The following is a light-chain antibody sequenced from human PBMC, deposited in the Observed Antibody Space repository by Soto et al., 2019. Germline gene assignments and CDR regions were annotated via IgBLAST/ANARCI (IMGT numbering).Light chain of an antibody. Sequence: SLLTQPPSASGTPGQRVTISCSGSNSNIGGNPVNWYQHVPGTAPQLLIYSHSQRPSGVPDRFSASRSGTSASLAISGLQSEDEADYFCAVWDDSLKVVLFGGGTKLTVL. CDR3: AVWDDSLKVVL. CDR2: SHS. V-gene: IGLV1-44*01. CDR1: NSNIGGNP. J-gene: IGLJ2*01.